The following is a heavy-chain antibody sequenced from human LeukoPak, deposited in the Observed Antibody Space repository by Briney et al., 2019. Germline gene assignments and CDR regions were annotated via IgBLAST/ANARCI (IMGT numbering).Heavy chain of an antibody. Sequence: ASVKVSCKASGYTFTSFGISWVRQAPGQGLEWMGWISAYSTYNGNTKYAQNFQGRVTMTTDTSTSTAYMELRSVRSDDTAVYYCARDPPYGDYETYWGQGTLVTVSS. J-gene: IGHJ4*02. CDR3: ARDPPYGDYETY. CDR1: GYTFTSFG. V-gene: IGHV1-18*01. D-gene: IGHD4-17*01. CDR2: ISAYSTYNGNT.